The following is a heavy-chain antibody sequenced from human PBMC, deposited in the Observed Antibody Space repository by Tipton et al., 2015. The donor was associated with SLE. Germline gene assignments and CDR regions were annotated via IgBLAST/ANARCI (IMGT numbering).Heavy chain of an antibody. V-gene: IGHV4-39*07. Sequence: TLSLTCTVSGDSIDSDRFYWGWIRQPPGKGLEWIGTVFYTGSAHYNPSLRSRATISLDASKNLLSLKLNSVTAADTYYYHSYIDVWGKGTTVTVSS. CDR1: GDSIDSDRFY. CDR3: YIDV. J-gene: IGHJ6*03. CDR2: VFYTGSA.